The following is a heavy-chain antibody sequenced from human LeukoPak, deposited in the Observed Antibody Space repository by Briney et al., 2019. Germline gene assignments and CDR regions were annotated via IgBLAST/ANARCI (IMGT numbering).Heavy chain of an antibody. CDR3: ARGRLRLGELSGYYFDY. J-gene: IGHJ4*02. V-gene: IGHV1-18*01. CDR2: ISSYNGNT. CDR1: GYTFTSYA. D-gene: IGHD3-16*02. Sequence: ASVKVSCKASGYTFTSYAMNWVRQAPGQGLEWMGWISSYNGNTNYAQKLQGRVTMTTDTSTSTAYMELRSLRSDDTAVYYCARGRLRLGELSGYYFDYWGQGTLVTVSS.